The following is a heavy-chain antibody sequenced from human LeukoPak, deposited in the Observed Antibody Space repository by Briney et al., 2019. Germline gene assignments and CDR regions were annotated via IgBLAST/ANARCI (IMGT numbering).Heavy chain of an antibody. CDR3: ARTRPGAYYDFWSGPRDY. D-gene: IGHD3-3*01. CDR1: GFTFSSYA. V-gene: IGHV3-64*01. CDR2: ISSNGGST. J-gene: IGHJ4*02. Sequence: GGSLRLSRAASGFTFSSYAMHWVRQAPGKGLEYVSAISSNGGSTYYANSVKGRFTISRDNSKNTLYLQMGSLRAEDMAVYYCARTRPGAYYDFWSGPRDYWGQGTLVTVSS.